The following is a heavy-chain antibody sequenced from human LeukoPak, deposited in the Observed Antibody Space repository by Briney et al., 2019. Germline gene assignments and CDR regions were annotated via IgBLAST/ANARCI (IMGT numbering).Heavy chain of an antibody. J-gene: IGHJ4*01. CDR3: ARGIASSRSVAIDL. V-gene: IGHV3-30*03. D-gene: IGHD6-13*01. CDR1: GFTFSSYG. Sequence: GGSLRLSCAASGFTFSSYGMHWVRQAPGKGPEWVAVISYDGSNKYSADSVKGRFTISRDNAKNTLYLQMNSLGVEDTALYYCARGIASSRSVAIDLWGHGTLVAVSS. CDR2: ISYDGSNK.